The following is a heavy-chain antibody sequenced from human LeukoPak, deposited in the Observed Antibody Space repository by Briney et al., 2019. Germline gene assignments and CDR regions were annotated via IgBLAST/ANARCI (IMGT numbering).Heavy chain of an antibody. CDR2: IRSKAYGGTT. CDR1: GFTLGDYA. Sequence: GRSLRLSCTASGFTLGDYAMSWVRQAPGKGLGWVGFIRSKAYGGTTEYAASVKGRFTISRDDSKSIAYLQMNSLKTEDTAVYYCTRDSLDRIAVAGTLDYWGQGTLVTVSS. CDR3: TRDSLDRIAVAGTLDY. D-gene: IGHD6-19*01. V-gene: IGHV3-49*04. J-gene: IGHJ4*02.